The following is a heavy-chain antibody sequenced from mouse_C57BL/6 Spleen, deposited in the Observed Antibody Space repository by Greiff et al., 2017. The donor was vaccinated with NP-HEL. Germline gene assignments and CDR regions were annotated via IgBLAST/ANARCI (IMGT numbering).Heavy chain of an antibody. CDR3: ARDTTVAPFGY. D-gene: IGHD1-1*01. CDR2: ISDGGSYT. J-gene: IGHJ2*01. CDR1: GFTFSSYA. V-gene: IGHV5-4*03. Sequence: EVKLVESGGGLVKPGGSLKLSCAASGFTFSSYAMSWVRQTPEKRLEWVATISDGGSYTYYPDNVKGRFTISRDNAKNNLYLQMSHLKSEDTAMYYCARDTTVAPFGYWGQSTTLTVSS.